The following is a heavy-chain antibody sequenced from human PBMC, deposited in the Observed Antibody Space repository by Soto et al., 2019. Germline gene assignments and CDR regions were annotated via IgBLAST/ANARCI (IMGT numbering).Heavy chain of an antibody. CDR2: MIPVFGKA. Sequence: QVQLVQSGAEVMKPGSSVKVSCKSSGGSFSNYVINWVRQAPGQGLEWMGTMIPVFGKANYAQKFQGRVTINADESTSTAYMELSSLASEYTAVYYCAREYKVHTPVFDYWGQGTLVTVSS. CDR3: AREYKVHTPVFDY. CDR1: GGSFSNYV. D-gene: IGHD1-1*01. J-gene: IGHJ4*02. V-gene: IGHV1-69*18.